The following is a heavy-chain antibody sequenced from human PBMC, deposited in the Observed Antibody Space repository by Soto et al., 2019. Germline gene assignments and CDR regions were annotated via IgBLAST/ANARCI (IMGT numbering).Heavy chain of an antibody. J-gene: IGHJ5*01. V-gene: IGHV3-23*01. CDR3: AKGWSHS. Sequence: EVQLLDSGGDLVQPGGSLRLSCAASGFSFSSHVMSWVRQAPGKGLEWVSSISASGGGTYYADSVKGRFIISRDNSKPPLDLPINSLSIKVTVVSSCAKGWSHSWGQGTLVTFSS. CDR1: GFSFSSHV. CDR2: ISASGGGT.